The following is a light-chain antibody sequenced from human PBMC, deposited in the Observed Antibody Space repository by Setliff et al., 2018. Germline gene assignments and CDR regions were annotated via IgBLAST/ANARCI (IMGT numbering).Light chain of an antibody. CDR1: SDSIATGS. V-gene: IGLV6-57*01. Sequence: NFMLTQPHSVSESPGKTVTISCTRTSDSIATGSVKWYQQRPGSSPTTVIYEDNQRPSGVPDRFSGSIDSSSNSASLTISGLETEDEADYYCQSYDTSNQVIFGGGTKVTVL. J-gene: IGLJ2*01. CDR3: QSYDTSNQVI. CDR2: EDN.